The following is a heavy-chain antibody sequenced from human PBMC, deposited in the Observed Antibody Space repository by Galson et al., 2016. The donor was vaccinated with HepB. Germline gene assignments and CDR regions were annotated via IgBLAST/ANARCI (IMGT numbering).Heavy chain of an antibody. Sequence: PALVKPTQTLTLTCSFSGFSLSTSGMRVSWIRQPPGKALEWLARIDWDDGKFYSTSLKTRLTISKDTSKNQVVLTMTNMDPVDTATYYCARVSTVSQWLADYWGQGTLVTVSS. CDR1: GFSLSTSGMR. D-gene: IGHD6-19*01. CDR3: ARVSTVSQWLADY. CDR2: IDWDDGK. J-gene: IGHJ4*02. V-gene: IGHV2-70*04.